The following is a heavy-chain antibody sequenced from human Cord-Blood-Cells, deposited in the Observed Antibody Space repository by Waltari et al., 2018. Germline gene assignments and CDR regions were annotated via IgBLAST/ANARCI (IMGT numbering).Heavy chain of an antibody. J-gene: IGHJ2*01. V-gene: IGHV1-2*02. Sequence: QVQLVQSGAEVKKPGASVKVSCKASGSTFTGSYQHWVRQDPGQVLEWMGWINPNSGGTNYAQKFQGRVTMTRDTSISTAYMELSRLRSDDTAVYYCARGGSLGIINSLSWYFDLWGRGTLVTVSS. D-gene: IGHD3-16*01. CDR3: ARGGSLGIINSLSWYFDL. CDR1: GSTFTGSY. CDR2: INPNSGGT.